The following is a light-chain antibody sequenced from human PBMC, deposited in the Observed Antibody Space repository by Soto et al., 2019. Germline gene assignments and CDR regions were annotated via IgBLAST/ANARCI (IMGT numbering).Light chain of an antibody. CDR3: VSFAGGTYV. Sequence: QSVLTQPPSASGSPGQSVTISCTGTSSDVGGYIFVSWYQHHPGKVPKLIIYDVNKRPSGVPDRFSGSKYGNTASLTVSGLQAEDEGDYYCVSFAGGTYVFGTGTKVTVL. J-gene: IGLJ1*01. CDR2: DVN. V-gene: IGLV2-8*01. CDR1: SSDVGGYIF.